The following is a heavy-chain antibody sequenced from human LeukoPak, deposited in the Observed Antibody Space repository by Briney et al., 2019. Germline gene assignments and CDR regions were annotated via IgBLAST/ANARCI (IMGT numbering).Heavy chain of an antibody. D-gene: IGHD2-2*02. V-gene: IGHV1-2*02. J-gene: IGHJ5*02. CDR3: ARVISHQLLYPPYNCFAP. CDR1: GYTFTGYY. Sequence: ASVKVSCKASGYTFTGYYMHWVRQAPGQGLEWMGWINPNSGGTNYAQKFQGRVTMTRDTSISTAYMELSRLRSDDTAVYYCARVISHQLLYPPYNCFAPWGQGTLVTVSS. CDR2: INPNSGGT.